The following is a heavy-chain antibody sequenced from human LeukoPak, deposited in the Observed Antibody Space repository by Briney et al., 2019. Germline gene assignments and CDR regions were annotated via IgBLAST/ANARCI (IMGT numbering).Heavy chain of an antibody. V-gene: IGHV4-59*08. CDR3: ARTRIDSSGREDFDY. CDR1: GGSISSYY. Sequence: ETLSLTCTVSGGSISSYYWSWIRQPPGKGLEWIGYIYYSGSTNYNPSLKSRVTISVDTSKNQFSLKLSSVTAADTAVYYCARTRIDSSGREDFDYWGQGTLVTVSS. D-gene: IGHD3-22*01. J-gene: IGHJ4*02. CDR2: IYYSGST.